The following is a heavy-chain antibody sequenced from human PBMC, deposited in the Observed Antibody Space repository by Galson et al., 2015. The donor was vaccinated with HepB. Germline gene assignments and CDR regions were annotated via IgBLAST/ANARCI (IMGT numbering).Heavy chain of an antibody. CDR2: ISTTSDNK. CDR3: ARIALSGSYWYFDY. Sequence: SLRLSCAASGFTFSSYTMNWVRQAPGKGLEWISYISTTSDNKFSADSVKGRFIISRDNAKNSLYLQMNSLGAEDTAVYYCARIALSGSYWYFDYWGQGTLVTVSS. J-gene: IGHJ4*02. CDR1: GFTFSSYT. V-gene: IGHV3-48*01. D-gene: IGHD1-26*01.